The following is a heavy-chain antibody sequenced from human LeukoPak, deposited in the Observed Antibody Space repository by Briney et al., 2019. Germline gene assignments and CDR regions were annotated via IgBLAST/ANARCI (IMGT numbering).Heavy chain of an antibody. V-gene: IGHV3-30-3*01. CDR3: ARDYDSSGHYYFDY. J-gene: IGHJ4*02. D-gene: IGHD3-22*01. Sequence: GGSLRLSCAASGFTFSDYAMHWVRQAPGKGLEWVTIISYDGINRYYADSVKGRFTTSRDNSKNTLYLQMDSLRAEDTAVYYCARDYDSSGHYYFDYWGQGALVTVSS. CDR1: GFTFSDYA. CDR2: ISYDGINR.